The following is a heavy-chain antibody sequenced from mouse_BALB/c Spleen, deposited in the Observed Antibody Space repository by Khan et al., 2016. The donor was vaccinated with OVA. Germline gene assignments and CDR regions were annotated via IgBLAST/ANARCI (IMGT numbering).Heavy chain of an antibody. CDR3: ARKSACGPYWYFDV. D-gene: IGHD3-1*01. CDR2: MWIGGST. Sequence: QVQLQQPGPGLVAPSQSLSITCTVSGFSLSRYSVYWVRQLPGKGLVWLGIMWIGGSTDYNSALKSRLSISKDNSKSQVFLKLNSLQTDDTAMYYRARKSACGPYWYFDVWGAGTTVTVSS. CDR1: GFSLSRYS. J-gene: IGHJ1*01. V-gene: IGHV2-6-4*01.